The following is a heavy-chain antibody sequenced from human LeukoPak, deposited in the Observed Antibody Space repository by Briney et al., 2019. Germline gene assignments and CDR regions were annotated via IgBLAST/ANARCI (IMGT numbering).Heavy chain of an antibody. Sequence: QSGGSLRLSCAASGFTFSTYCMHWVRQAPGKGPMWVSRICPDGTVTNYADSVKARFIISRDNARNTVYPQMNSLRVEDTAVYYCVRDFRSADYWGQGTLVTVSS. V-gene: IGHV3-74*01. CDR3: VRDFRSADY. CDR1: GFTFSTYC. J-gene: IGHJ4*02. CDR2: ICPDGTVT.